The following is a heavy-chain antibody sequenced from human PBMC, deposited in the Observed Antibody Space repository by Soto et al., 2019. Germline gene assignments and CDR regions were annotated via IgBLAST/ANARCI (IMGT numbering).Heavy chain of an antibody. CDR3: ARDRYYYERNGYWEDYGMDA. CDR1: GFTFSSYD. D-gene: IGHD3-22*01. J-gene: IGHJ6*01. V-gene: IGHV3-13*01. Sequence: PGGSLRLSCAASGFTFSSYDMHWVRQATGKGLEWVSAIGTAGDTYYPGSVKGRFTISRENAKNSLYLQMNSLRAEDTAVYYCARDRYYYERNGYWEDYGMDAWGQGTTVAVSS. CDR2: IGTAGDT.